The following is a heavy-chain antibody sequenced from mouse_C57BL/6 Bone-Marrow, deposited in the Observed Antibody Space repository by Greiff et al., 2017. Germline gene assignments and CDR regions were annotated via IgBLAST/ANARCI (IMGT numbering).Heavy chain of an antibody. Sequence: QVQQQQPGAELVKPGASVKLSCKASGYTFTSYWMQWVKQRPGQGLEWIGEIDPSDSYTNYNQKFKGKATLTVDTSSSTPYMQLSSLTSEASAVYYCARDGYYGYWGQGTTLTVSS. CDR1: GYTFTSYW. CDR2: IDPSDSYT. V-gene: IGHV1-50*01. CDR3: ARDGYYGY. D-gene: IGHD2-3*01. J-gene: IGHJ2*01.